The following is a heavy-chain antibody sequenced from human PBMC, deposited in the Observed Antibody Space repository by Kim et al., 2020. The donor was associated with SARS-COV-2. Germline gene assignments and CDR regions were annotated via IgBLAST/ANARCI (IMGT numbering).Heavy chain of an antibody. CDR2: IYHSGST. J-gene: IGHJ2*01. CDR3: ASIGDTAAAGNRDL. V-gene: IGHV4-4*02. D-gene: IGHD6-13*01. CDR1: GGSISSSNW. Sequence: SETLSLTCAVSGGSISSSNWWSWVRQPPGKGLEWIGEIYHSGSTNYNPSLKSRVTISVDKSKNQFSLKLSSVTAADTAVYYCASIGDTAAAGNRDLWGRGTLVTVSS.